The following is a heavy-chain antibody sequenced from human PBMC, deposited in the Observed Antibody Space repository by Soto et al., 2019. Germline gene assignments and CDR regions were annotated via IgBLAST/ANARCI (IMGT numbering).Heavy chain of an antibody. CDR2: INPNSGGT. V-gene: IGHV1-2*04. CDR1: GYTFTGYY. D-gene: IGHD2-15*01. CDR3: ARDGCSGGSCHRGAFDV. Sequence: ASVKVSCKASGYTFTGYYMHWVRQAPGQGLEWMGWINPNSGGTNYAQKFQGWVTMTRDTSISTAYMELSRLRSDDTAVYYCARDGCSGGSCHRGAFDVWGQGTMVTVSS. J-gene: IGHJ3*01.